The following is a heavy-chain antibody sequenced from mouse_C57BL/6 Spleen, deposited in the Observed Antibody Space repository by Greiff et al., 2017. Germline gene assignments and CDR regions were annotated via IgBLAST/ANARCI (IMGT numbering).Heavy chain of an antibody. CDR3: AREEGYYGSALDD. Sequence: VQLQQSGPGLVKPSQSLSLTCSVTGYSITSGYYRNWIRPFPGNKLEWMGYISYDGSNNYNPSLKNRISITRDTTKNQFFLKLNSVTTEDTATYCCAREEGYYGSALDDWGQGTTLTVAS. V-gene: IGHV3-6*01. CDR1: GYSITSGYY. CDR2: ISYDGSN. J-gene: IGHJ2*01. D-gene: IGHD1-1*01.